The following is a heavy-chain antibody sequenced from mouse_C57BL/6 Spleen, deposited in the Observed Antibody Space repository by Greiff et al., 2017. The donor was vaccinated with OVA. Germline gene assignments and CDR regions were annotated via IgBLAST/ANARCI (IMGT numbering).Heavy chain of an antibody. CDR3: ARTPYYSNYWYFDV. Sequence: VQLQQSGPELVKPGASVKISCKASGYAFSSSWMNWVKQRPGKGLEWIGRIYPGDGDTNYNGKFKGKATLTADKSSSTAYMQLSSLTSEDSAVYFCARTPYYSNYWYFDVWGTGTTVTVSS. CDR2: IYPGDGDT. V-gene: IGHV1-82*01. D-gene: IGHD2-5*01. CDR1: GYAFSSSW. J-gene: IGHJ1*03.